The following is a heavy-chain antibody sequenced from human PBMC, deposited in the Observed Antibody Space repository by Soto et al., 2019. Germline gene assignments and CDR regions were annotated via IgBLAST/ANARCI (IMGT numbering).Heavy chain of an antibody. Sequence: QVQLVESGGGVVQPGRSLRLSCAASGFTFSSYGMHWVRQAPGKGLEWVAVIWYDGSNKYYADSVKGRFTISRDNAKNTLYLQMNSLRADDMAVYYCARGGGTGLVTYGMDVCGQGTTVTVSS. CDR3: ARGGGTGLVTYGMDV. V-gene: IGHV3-33*01. CDR2: IWYDGSNK. CDR1: GFTFSSYG. J-gene: IGHJ6*02. D-gene: IGHD5-18*01.